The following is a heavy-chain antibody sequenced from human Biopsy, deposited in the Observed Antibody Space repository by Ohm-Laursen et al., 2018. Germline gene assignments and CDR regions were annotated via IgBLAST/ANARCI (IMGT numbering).Heavy chain of an antibody. V-gene: IGHV1-18*01. Sequence: APVKVSCKASGFIFTSYGLSWVRQAPGQGLEWMGWISSSNDNTNYAQKFQGRVTMTADTSTSTAYMELRSLRSDDTAVYYCARDFFDSSGYFYYYNGVDLWGQGTTVTISS. J-gene: IGHJ6*02. CDR3: ARDFFDSSGYFYYYNGVDL. D-gene: IGHD3-22*01. CDR2: ISSSNDNT. CDR1: GFIFTSYG.